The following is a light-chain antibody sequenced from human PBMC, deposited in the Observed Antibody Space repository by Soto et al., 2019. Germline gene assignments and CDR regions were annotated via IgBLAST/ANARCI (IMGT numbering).Light chain of an antibody. Sequence: QSALTQPRSVSGSPGQSVAISCTGTSSDVGGYNYVSWYQQHPGKAPKLIIYDVTKRPSGVPDRFSGSSSGNTASLTISGLQAEDEADYFCCSYAGSYSHVFGTGTK. CDR1: SSDVGGYNY. CDR3: CSYAGSYSHV. J-gene: IGLJ1*01. CDR2: DVT. V-gene: IGLV2-11*01.